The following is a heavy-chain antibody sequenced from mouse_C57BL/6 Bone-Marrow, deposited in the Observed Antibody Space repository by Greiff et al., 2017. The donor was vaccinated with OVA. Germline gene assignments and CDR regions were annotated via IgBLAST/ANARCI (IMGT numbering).Heavy chain of an antibody. CDR2: IYPGSGNP. Sequence: QVQLQQSGAEVVRPGASVKLSCKASGFTFTDHYITWVKQRPGQGLEWIARIYPGSGNPYYNEKFTGMATLTAEKSSNTAYMQLSSLTSEDSAVYFGARDDGYFFGYGGRGTALTVSS. V-gene: IGHV1-76*01. D-gene: IGHD2-3*01. CDR1: GFTFTDHY. CDR3: ARDDGYFFGY. J-gene: IGHJ2*01.